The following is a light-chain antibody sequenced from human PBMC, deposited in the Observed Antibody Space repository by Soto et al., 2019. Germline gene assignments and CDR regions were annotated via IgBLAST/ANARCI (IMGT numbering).Light chain of an antibody. Sequence: PGDRATLSGRASQSIGSNYLAWYQQKPGQAPRLVLYGASSRAMGIPDRFSGSGAGTDFTLTISRLEPEDFAVYYCQHYGTSPPLTFGGGTKVEIK. J-gene: IGKJ4*01. CDR1: QSIGSNY. V-gene: IGKV3-20*01. CDR2: GAS. CDR3: QHYGTSPPLT.